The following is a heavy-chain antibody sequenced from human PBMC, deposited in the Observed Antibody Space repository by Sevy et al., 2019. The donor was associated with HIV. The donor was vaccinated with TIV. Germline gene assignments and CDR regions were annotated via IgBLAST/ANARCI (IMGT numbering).Heavy chain of an antibody. CDR2: IIPIFGTA. CDR1: GGTFSSYA. Sequence: ASVKVSCKAYGGTFSSYAISWVRQAPGQGLEWMGVIIPIFGTANYAQKFQARVMITADDSTTTAYMELSGLTSEDTAVYYCARNGEQLVLDYYYSMDVWGQGTTVTVSS. D-gene: IGHD6-6*01. J-gene: IGHJ6*02. CDR3: ARNGEQLVLDYYYSMDV. V-gene: IGHV1-69*13.